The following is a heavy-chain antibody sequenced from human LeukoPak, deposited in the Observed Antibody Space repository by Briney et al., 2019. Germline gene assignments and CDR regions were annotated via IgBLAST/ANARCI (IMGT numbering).Heavy chain of an antibody. CDR3: VVDIVATGDY. D-gene: IGHD5-12*01. V-gene: IGHV3-48*04. CDR1: GFTFSSYA. Sequence: GGSLRLSCAASGFTFSSYAMHWVRQAPGKGLEWVSYISSSSSTIYYADSVKGRFTISRDNAKNSLYLQMNSLRAEDTAVYYCVVDIVATGDYWGQGTLVTVSS. J-gene: IGHJ4*02. CDR2: ISSSSSTI.